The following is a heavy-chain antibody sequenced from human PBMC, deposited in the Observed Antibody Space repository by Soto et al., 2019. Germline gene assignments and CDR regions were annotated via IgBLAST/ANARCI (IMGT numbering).Heavy chain of an antibody. CDR2: ISGSGGST. CDR3: AKDPGTDYDFWSGYSKGWFDP. J-gene: IGHJ5*02. D-gene: IGHD3-3*01. CDR1: GFTFSSYA. V-gene: IGHV3-23*01. Sequence: GESLNISCAASGFTFSSYAMSLVRQAPGKGLEWVSAISGSGGSTYYADSVKGRFTISRDNSKNTLYLQMNSLRAEDTTVYYCAKDPGTDYDFWSGYSKGWFDPWGQGTLVTVSS.